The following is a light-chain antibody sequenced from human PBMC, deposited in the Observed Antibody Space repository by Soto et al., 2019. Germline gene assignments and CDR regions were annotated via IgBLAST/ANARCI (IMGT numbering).Light chain of an antibody. CDR3: QTWGTSIHVV. Sequence: QPVLTQSPSASASLGASVKLTCTLSSGHSSYAIACHQQQPEKGPRYLMKLDSDGSHTKGDAIPDRFSGSSSGAERYLTISSLQSEDEADYYCQTWGTSIHVVFGGGTKVTIL. V-gene: IGLV4-69*01. CDR1: SGHSSYA. CDR2: LDSDGSH. J-gene: IGLJ2*01.